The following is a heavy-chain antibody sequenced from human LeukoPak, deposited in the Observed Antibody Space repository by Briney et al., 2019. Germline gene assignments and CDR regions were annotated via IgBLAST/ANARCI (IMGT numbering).Heavy chain of an antibody. J-gene: IGHJ4*02. Sequence: PGGSLRLSCAASGFTFSSYGMHWVRQAPGKGLEWVAVIWYDGSNKYYADSVKGRFTISRDNSKNTLYLQMNSLRAEDTAVYYCAKEKSGPYFDYWGQGTLVTVSS. CDR3: AKEKSGPYFDY. D-gene: IGHD5-12*01. CDR1: GFTFSSYG. CDR2: IWYDGSNK. V-gene: IGHV3-33*06.